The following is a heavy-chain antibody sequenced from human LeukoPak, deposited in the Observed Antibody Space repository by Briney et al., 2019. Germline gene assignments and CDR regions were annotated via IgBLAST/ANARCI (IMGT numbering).Heavy chain of an antibody. CDR2: INPNSGGT. Sequence: ASVKVSCKASGYTFTGYYMHWVRQAPGQGLEWMGWINPNSGGTNYAQKFQGWVTMTRDMSISTAYMELSRLRSDDTAVYYCARTRGYRAAFDYWGQGTLVTVSS. J-gene: IGHJ4*02. D-gene: IGHD5-18*01. CDR1: GYTFTGYY. CDR3: ARTRGYRAAFDY. V-gene: IGHV1-2*04.